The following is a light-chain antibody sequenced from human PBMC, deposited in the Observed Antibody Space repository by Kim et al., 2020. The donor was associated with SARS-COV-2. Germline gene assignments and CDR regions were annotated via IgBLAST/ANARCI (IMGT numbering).Light chain of an antibody. Sequence: GERATINCRSSQTVSDNRNYIAWYQQKPGQPPKLLIFWTSTRESGVPDRFRGSGSGTEFALTISNLQAEDVAVYYCQQYYSSPITFGQGTRVEIK. CDR2: WTS. J-gene: IGKJ5*01. CDR1: QTVSDNRNY. CDR3: QQYYSSPIT. V-gene: IGKV4-1*01.